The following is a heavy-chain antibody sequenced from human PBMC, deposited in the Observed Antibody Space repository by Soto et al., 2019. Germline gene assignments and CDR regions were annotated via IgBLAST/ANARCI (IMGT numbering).Heavy chain of an antibody. V-gene: IGHV3-30*18. D-gene: IGHD3-3*01. CDR1: GFTFSSYG. Sequence: QVQLVESGGGVVQPGRSLRLSCAASGFTFSSYGMHWVRQAPGKGLEWVAVISHDGSNKYYADSVKGRFTISRDNSKNTLYLQMNSLRAEDTSVYYCAKYLYDFWSGYPPYNWFDPWGQGTLVTVSS. J-gene: IGHJ5*02. CDR2: ISHDGSNK. CDR3: AKYLYDFWSGYPPYNWFDP.